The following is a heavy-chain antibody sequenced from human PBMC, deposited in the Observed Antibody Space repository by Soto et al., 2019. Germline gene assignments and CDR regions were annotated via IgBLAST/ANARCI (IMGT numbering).Heavy chain of an antibody. Sequence: QITLKESGPTLVKPTQTLTLTCSFSGFSLTTNGVGVGWIRQPPGKALEYLALIYWDDDKRYSPSLKSRLTIPKDSSKNQVVLTLTNMDPVDTATYYCVHRLIGSGYSWNDGVFDYWGQGTLVTVSS. CDR2: IYWDDDK. D-gene: IGHD1-1*01. CDR1: GFSLTTNGVG. CDR3: VHRLIGSGYSWNDGVFDY. V-gene: IGHV2-5*02. J-gene: IGHJ4*02.